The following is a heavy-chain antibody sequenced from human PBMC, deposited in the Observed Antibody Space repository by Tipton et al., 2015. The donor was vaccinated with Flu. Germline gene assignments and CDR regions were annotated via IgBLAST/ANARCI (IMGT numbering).Heavy chain of an antibody. J-gene: IGHJ6*02. CDR3: ARDNLLQSGGTRPYYYYAMDV. D-gene: IGHD1-26*01. V-gene: IGHV4-61*01. CDR2: IYYSGST. CDR1: GDSVGSDYY. Sequence: TLSLTCEVSGDSVGSDYYWGWIRQPPGKGLEWIGNIYYSGSTNYNPSLKSRVTISVDTSKNQFSLKLRSVTAADTAVYYCARDNLLQSGGTRPYYYYAMDVWGQGTTVTVSS.